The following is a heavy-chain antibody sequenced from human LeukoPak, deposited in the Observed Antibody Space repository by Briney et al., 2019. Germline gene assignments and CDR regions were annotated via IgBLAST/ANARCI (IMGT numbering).Heavy chain of an antibody. V-gene: IGHV1-24*01. Sequence: GASVKVSCKVSGYTLTELSMHWVRQAPGKGLEWMGGFDPEDGETIYAQKFQGRVTMTEDTSTDTAYMELSSLRSEDTAVYYCATYQGMVRGVSPRRPYYYYYYMDVWGKGTTVTVSS. CDR1: GYTLTELS. CDR3: ATYQGMVRGVSPRRPYYYYYYMDV. CDR2: FDPEDGET. D-gene: IGHD3-10*01. J-gene: IGHJ6*03.